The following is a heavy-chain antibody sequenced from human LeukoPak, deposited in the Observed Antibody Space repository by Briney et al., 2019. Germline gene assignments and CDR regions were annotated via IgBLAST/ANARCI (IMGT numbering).Heavy chain of an antibody. CDR2: IYYSGST. CDR1: GGSISSYY. Sequence: AETLSLTCTVSGGSISSYYWSWIRQPPGKGLEWIGYIYYSGSTNYNPSLKSRVTISVDTSKNQFSLKLSSVTAADTAVYYCARTTAITPYFGYWGQGTLVTVSS. V-gene: IGHV4-59*01. D-gene: IGHD2-21*02. CDR3: ARTTAITPYFGY. J-gene: IGHJ4*02.